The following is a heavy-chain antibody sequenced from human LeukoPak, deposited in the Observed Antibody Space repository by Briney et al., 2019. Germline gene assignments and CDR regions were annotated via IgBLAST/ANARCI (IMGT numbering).Heavy chain of an antibody. CDR2: IYSGGST. V-gene: IGHV3-66*01. J-gene: IGHJ4*02. D-gene: IGHD6-13*01. CDR3: ARGQQLVLDY. CDR1: GFTVSSNY. Sequence: QSGGSLRLSCAASGFTVSSNYMSWVRQAPGKGQEWVSVIYSGGSTYYADSVKGRFTISRDNSKNTLYLQMNSLRAEDTAVYYCARGQQLVLDYWGQGTLVTVSS.